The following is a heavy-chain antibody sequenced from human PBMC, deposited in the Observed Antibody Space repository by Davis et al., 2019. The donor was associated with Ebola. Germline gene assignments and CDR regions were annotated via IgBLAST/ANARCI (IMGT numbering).Heavy chain of an antibody. CDR3: AITAEAGHYFDY. J-gene: IGHJ4*02. CDR2: ISSSGTYI. D-gene: IGHD2-21*02. CDR1: GLTFSSYA. Sequence: AASGLTFSSYAMNWVRQAPGKGLEWVSSISSSGTYIYYADSVKGRFTISRDNAKNSMYLQMNSLRSDDAALYYCAITAEAGHYFDYWGQGTLVTVSS. V-gene: IGHV3-21*01.